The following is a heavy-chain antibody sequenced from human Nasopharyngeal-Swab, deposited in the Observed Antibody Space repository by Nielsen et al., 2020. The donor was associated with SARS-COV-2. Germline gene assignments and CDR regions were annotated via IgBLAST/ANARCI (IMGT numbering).Heavy chain of an antibody. Sequence: GESLKISCAASGFTFSSYSMNWVRQAPGKGLEWVSCISSSSSYIYYADSVKGRFTISRDNAKNSLYLQMNSLRAEDTAVYYCARGPYGDYFDYWGQGTLVTVSS. V-gene: IGHV3-21*01. CDR2: ISSSSSYI. J-gene: IGHJ4*02. CDR3: ARGPYGDYFDY. D-gene: IGHD4-17*01. CDR1: GFTFSSYS.